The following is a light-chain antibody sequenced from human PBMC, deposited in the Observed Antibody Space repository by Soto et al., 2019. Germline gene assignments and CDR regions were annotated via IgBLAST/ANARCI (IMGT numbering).Light chain of an antibody. CDR2: GAS. CDR1: QRVNSN. CDR3: QQYSNWPTWT. Sequence: EMVMTQSPATLSVSPGERATLSCRASQRVNSNLAWYQQKPGQAPRLLIYGASTRATGIPARFSGSGSGTEFPLTISSLQSEDFAVYYCQQYSNWPTWTFGQGTKVDIK. V-gene: IGKV3-15*01. J-gene: IGKJ1*01.